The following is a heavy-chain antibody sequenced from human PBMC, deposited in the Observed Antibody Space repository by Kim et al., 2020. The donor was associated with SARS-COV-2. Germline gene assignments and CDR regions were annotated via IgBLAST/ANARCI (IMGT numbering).Heavy chain of an antibody. CDR1: GGSISSSSYY. CDR3: ARSTPGYSSGWYGGGDVTGYFDY. D-gene: IGHD6-19*01. J-gene: IGHJ4*02. V-gene: IGHV4-39*01. Sequence: SETLSLTCTVSGGSISSSSYYWGWIRQPPGKGLEWIGSIYYSGSTYYNPSLKSRVTISVDTSKNQFSLKLSSVTAADTAVYYCARSTPGYSSGWYGGGDVTGYFDYWGQGTLGTVSS. CDR2: IYYSGST.